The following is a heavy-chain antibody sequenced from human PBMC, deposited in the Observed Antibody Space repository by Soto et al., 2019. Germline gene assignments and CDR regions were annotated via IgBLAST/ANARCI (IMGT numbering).Heavy chain of an antibody. CDR1: GGTFSSYA. Sequence: ASVKVSCKASGGTFSSYAISWVRQAPGQGLEWMGGIIPIFGTANYAQKFQGRVTITADESTSTAYMELSSLRSEDTAVYYCARVWFGESSFDYWGQGTLVTVSS. J-gene: IGHJ4*02. D-gene: IGHD3-10*01. CDR2: IIPIFGTA. CDR3: ARVWFGESSFDY. V-gene: IGHV1-69*13.